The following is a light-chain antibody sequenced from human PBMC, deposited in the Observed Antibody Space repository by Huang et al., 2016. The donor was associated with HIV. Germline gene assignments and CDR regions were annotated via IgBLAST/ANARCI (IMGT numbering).Light chain of an antibody. CDR1: QSLVHSDGNTY. CDR3: MQGTHWPPT. V-gene: IGKV2-30*02. Sequence: DVVMTQSPLSLPVTLGQPASISCRSSQSLVHSDGNTYFNWLHQRPCQSPRRLIAKVSNRDSGVPDRFSGSGSGSDFTLKISRVEAEDVGVYYCMQGTHWPPTFGQGTKVEIK. CDR2: KVS. J-gene: IGKJ1*01.